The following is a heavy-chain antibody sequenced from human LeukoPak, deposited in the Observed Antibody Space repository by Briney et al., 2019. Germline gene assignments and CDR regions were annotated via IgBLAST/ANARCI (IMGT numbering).Heavy chain of an antibody. CDR1: GFSFSSYA. CDR2: ISGRGDGT. V-gene: IGHV3-23*01. Sequence: GGSLRLSCAPSGFSFSSYAMNWVRQAPGQGLEWVSGISGRGDGTYYADSVRGRFTISRDNSKNTLYLQMNRLRAGDTAVYYCAKDRASPGFNLFDPWGQGTLVTVSS. J-gene: IGHJ5*02. CDR3: AKDRASPGFNLFDP. D-gene: IGHD5-12*01.